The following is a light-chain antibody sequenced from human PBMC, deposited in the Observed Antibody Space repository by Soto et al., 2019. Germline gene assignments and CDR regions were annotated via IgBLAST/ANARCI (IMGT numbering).Light chain of an antibody. Sequence: DIQMTQSPSTLSASVGDRVTITCRASQSISSWLAWYQQKPGKAPKLLICDASSLESGVPSRFSGSGSGTEFTLTISSLQPDDFATYYCQQYNSYNTFRQGTKVDIK. CDR2: DAS. V-gene: IGKV1-5*01. J-gene: IGKJ2*01. CDR1: QSISSW. CDR3: QQYNSYNT.